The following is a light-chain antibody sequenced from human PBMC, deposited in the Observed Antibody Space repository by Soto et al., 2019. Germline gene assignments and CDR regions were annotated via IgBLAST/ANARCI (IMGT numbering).Light chain of an antibody. V-gene: IGLV2-11*01. CDR3: CSYAGTYTRV. J-gene: IGLJ1*01. CDR2: DVN. Sequence: QSAPTQPRSVSGSPGQSVTMSCTRTSSDVANYKYVSWYQQHPDKAPKLMIYDVNKRPSGLPYRFSGSKSGNTPSLTISGLQAEDEADYDCCSYAGTYTRVFGTGTKVTVL. CDR1: SSDVANYKY.